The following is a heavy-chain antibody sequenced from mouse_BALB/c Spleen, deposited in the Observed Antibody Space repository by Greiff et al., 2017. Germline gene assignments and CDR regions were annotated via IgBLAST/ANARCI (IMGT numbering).Heavy chain of an antibody. Sequence: EVHLVESGGGLVKPGGSLKLSCAASGFTFSDYYMYWVRQTPEKRLEWVATISDGGSYTYYPDSVKGRFTISRDNAKNNLYLQMSSLKSEDTAMYYCARDRKGDYAMDYWGQGTSVTVSS. CDR3: ARDRKGDYAMDY. CDR2: ISDGGSYT. J-gene: IGHJ4*01. CDR1: GFTFSDYY. V-gene: IGHV5-4*02.